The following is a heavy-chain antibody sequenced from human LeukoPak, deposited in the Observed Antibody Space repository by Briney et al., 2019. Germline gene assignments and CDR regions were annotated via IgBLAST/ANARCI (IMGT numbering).Heavy chain of an antibody. V-gene: IGHV3-48*04. Sequence: PGGSLRLSCAASGFTFSSYSMNWVRQAPGKGLVCVSYISAGSSAIYYADSVKGRFTISRDNAKNSLYLQMNSLRAEDTAVYYCARISSGGDIDYWGQGTLVTVSP. D-gene: IGHD3-22*01. CDR2: ISAGSSAI. CDR1: GFTFSSYS. CDR3: ARISSGGDIDY. J-gene: IGHJ4*02.